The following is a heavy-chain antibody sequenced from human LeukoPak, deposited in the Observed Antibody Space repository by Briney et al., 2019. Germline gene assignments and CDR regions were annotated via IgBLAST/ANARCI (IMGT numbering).Heavy chain of an antibody. CDR2: IYYGGST. CDR1: GGSITASSYY. Sequence: SETLSLTCTVSGGSITASSYYWGWIRQPPGKGLEWIGSIYYGGSTYYNPSLKSRLTMSVDTSRNQFSLKVNSVTAADTAVYYCARAMGLNWGQGTLVTVSS. CDR3: ARAMGLN. V-gene: IGHV4-39*01. J-gene: IGHJ4*02.